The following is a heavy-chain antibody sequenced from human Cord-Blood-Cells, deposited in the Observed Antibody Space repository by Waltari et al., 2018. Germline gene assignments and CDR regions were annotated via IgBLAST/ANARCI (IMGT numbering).Heavy chain of an antibody. Sequence: QVQPQQWGAGLLQPSETLSPPCAVYGGSFSGYYWRWLRQPPGKGLEWIGEINHSGSTNYNPSLKSRVTISVDTSKNQFSLKLSSVTAADTAVYYCAIVGATYYYFQHWGQGTLVTVSS. V-gene: IGHV4-34*01. D-gene: IGHD1-26*01. CDR3: AIVGATYYYFQH. CDR1: GGSFSGYY. J-gene: IGHJ1*01. CDR2: INHSGST.